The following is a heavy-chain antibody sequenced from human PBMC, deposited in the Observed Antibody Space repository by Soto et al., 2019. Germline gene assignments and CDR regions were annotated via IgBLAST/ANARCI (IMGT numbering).Heavy chain of an antibody. CDR3: ARSPRNYYALGSYSYFRH. CDR2: MNPNNGNT. D-gene: IGHD3-10*01. V-gene: IGHV1-8*01. Sequence: AASVKVSCKAFGYTFTSYDISWVRQATGQGLEWMGWMNPNNGNTDYAPKFQGRVTMTMNTSIGTAYMELSSLRSEDTAVYYCARSPRNYYALGSYSYFRHWGHGTLVTVSS. J-gene: IGHJ1*01. CDR1: GYTFTSYD.